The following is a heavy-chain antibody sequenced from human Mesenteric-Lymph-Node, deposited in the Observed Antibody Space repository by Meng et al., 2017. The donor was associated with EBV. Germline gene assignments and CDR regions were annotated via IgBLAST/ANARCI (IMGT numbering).Heavy chain of an antibody. V-gene: IGHV6-1*01. CDR1: GDSATSPNVA. J-gene: IGHJ4*02. CDR2: TYYRSKWYT. CDR3: SRESWRAFDY. Sequence: QAQLHQICPRQVKPSHTLSLTCTISGDSATSPNVAWNWVRQSPSRGLEWLGRTYYRSKWYTEYAQSVKSRITINPDTTKSEFSLHLNSVTPDDTAVYYCSRESWRAFDYWGQGTLVTVSS.